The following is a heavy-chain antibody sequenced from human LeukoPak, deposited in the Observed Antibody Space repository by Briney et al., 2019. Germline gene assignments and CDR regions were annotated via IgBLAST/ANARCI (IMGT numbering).Heavy chain of an antibody. Sequence: GGSLRLSCAASGFTFSSYWMHWVRQAPGKGLVWVSRINTDGSSTSYADSVKGRFTISRDYAKNTLYLQMNSLRAEDTAVYYCARSKYGDYPYFDYWGQGTLVTVSS. V-gene: IGHV3-74*01. CDR3: ARSKYGDYPYFDY. CDR2: INTDGSST. CDR1: GFTFSSYW. D-gene: IGHD4-17*01. J-gene: IGHJ4*02.